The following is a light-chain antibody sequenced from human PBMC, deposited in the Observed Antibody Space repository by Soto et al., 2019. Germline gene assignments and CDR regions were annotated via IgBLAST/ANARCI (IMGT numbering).Light chain of an antibody. V-gene: IGLV2-11*01. CDR2: DVS. CDR3: CSYAGSYSYV. CDR1: SSDVGGYNY. Sequence: QSALTQPRSVSGSPGQSVTISRTGTSSDVGGYNYVSWYQEQPGKAPKLMIYDVSKRPSGVPDRFSGSKSGNTASLTISGLQAEDEADYYCCSYAGSYSYVFGTGTKLTVL. J-gene: IGLJ1*01.